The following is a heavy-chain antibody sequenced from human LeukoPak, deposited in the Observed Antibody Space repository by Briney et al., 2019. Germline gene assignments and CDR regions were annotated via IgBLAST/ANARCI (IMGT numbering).Heavy chain of an antibody. V-gene: IGHV1-46*01. Sequence: ASVKVSCKASGYTFTSYYMHWVRQAPGQGLEWMGIINPSGGSTSYAQKFQGRVTMTRDTSTCTAYMQLSSLRSEDTAVYYCARDRPTVKDYYYGMDVWGQGTTVTVSS. J-gene: IGHJ6*02. CDR1: GYTFTSYY. D-gene: IGHD4-11*01. CDR2: INPSGGST. CDR3: ARDRPTVKDYYYGMDV.